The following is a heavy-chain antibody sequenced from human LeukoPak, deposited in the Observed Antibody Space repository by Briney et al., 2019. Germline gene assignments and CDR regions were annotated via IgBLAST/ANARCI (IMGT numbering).Heavy chain of an antibody. CDR2: ISAYNGNT. CDR3: ASSSPVVAATLRAPYFDY. J-gene: IGHJ4*02. D-gene: IGHD2-15*01. CDR1: GYAFTTYA. V-gene: IGHV1-18*01. Sequence: ASVKVSCKSSGYAFTTYAMNWVRQAPGQGLEWMGWISAYNGNTNYAQKLQGRVTMTTDTSTSTAYMELRSLRSDDTAVYYCASSSPVVAATLRAPYFDYWGQGTLVTVSS.